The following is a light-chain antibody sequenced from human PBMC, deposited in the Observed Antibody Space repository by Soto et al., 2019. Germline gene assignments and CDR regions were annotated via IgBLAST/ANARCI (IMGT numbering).Light chain of an antibody. J-gene: IGLJ3*02. CDR3: QSYDSSLSRGV. CDR1: SCNIGANYD. V-gene: IGLV1-40*01. CDR2: DDS. Sequence: QSVLTQPASVSGAPGQRVTISCTGSSCNIGANYDVHWYQQLPGTAPKLLIYDDSNRPSGVPDRFSGSKSGTSASLAITGLQAEDEADYYCQSYDSSLSRGVFGAGTKLTVL.